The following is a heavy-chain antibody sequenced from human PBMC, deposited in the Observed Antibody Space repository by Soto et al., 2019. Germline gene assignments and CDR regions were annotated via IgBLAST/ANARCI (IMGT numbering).Heavy chain of an antibody. Sequence: QVQLVQSGAEVKKPGASVKVSCKASGYTFTSYDSNWVRQATGQGLEWMGWMNPNSGNTGYAQKFQGRVTMTRNTSISTAYMELRSLRSEYTAVYYCARWPDGYYYYGMDVWGQGTTVTVSS. CDR2: MNPNSGNT. J-gene: IGHJ6*02. V-gene: IGHV1-8*01. CDR3: ARWPDGYYYYGMDV. CDR1: GYTFTSYD.